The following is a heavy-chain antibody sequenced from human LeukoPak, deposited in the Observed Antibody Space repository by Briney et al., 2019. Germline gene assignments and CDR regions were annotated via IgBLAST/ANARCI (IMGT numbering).Heavy chain of an antibody. CDR2: IYYSGST. V-gene: IGHV4-59*01. CDR1: SGSIRTSY. D-gene: IGHD2-8*01. CDR3: ARAPNPDFFDD. Sequence: SETLSLTCTVSSGSIRTSYCSWIRQPPGKGLEWIGYIYYSGSTNYNPSLKSRITISVDTSRNQFSLKLSSVTAADTAVYYCARAPNPDFFDDWGQGTLVTVSS. J-gene: IGHJ4*02.